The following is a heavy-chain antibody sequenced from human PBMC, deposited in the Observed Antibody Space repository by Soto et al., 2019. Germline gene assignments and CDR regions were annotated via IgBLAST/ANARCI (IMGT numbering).Heavy chain of an antibody. Sequence: PLGSLRLSCTASGFTFGDYAMSWFRQAPGKGLEWVGFIRSKAYGGTTEYAASVKGRFTISRDDSKSIAYLQMNSLKTEDTAVYYCTRQSGSYFPFYYGMDVWGQGTTVTVSS. V-gene: IGHV3-49*03. CDR1: GFTFGDYA. D-gene: IGHD1-26*01. J-gene: IGHJ6*02. CDR3: TRQSGSYFPFYYGMDV. CDR2: IRSKAYGGTT.